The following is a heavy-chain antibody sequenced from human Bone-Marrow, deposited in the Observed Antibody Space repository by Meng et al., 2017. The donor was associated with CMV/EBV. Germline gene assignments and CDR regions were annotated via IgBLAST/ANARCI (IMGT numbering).Heavy chain of an antibody. D-gene: IGHD3-3*01. CDR3: ARTYLLRFLEWSLFLGY. Sequence: ASVKVSCKASGYTFTRYDIMWVRQATGQGLEWMGWMNPNSGNTGYAQKFQGRVTMTRNTSISTAYMELSSLRSEDTAVYYCARTYLLRFLEWSLFLGYWGQGTLVTVSS. CDR2: MNPNSGNT. CDR1: GYTFTRYD. V-gene: IGHV1-8*01. J-gene: IGHJ4*02.